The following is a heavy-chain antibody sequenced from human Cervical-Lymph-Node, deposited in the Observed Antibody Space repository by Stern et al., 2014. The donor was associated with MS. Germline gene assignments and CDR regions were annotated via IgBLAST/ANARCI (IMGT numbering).Heavy chain of an antibody. CDR2: ISWNSGSI. CDR3: AKDRAVGYYYGMDV. J-gene: IGHJ6*02. Sequence: EVQLVESGGGLVQPGRSLRLSCAASGFTFDDYAMHWVRQAPGKGLAWVSGISWNSGSIGYADSVKGRFTISRDNAKNSLYLQMNSLRAEDTALYYCAKDRAVGYYYGMDVWGQGTTVTVSS. CDR1: GFTFDDYA. V-gene: IGHV3-9*01.